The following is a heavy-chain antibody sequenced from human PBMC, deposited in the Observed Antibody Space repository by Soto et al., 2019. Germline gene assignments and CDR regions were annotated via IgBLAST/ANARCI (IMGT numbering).Heavy chain of an antibody. Sequence: PXATLSLTCSVSGACIRSYYWHWIRQPPGKGLEWIGYVYTSDYTRYSSSLKSRVTISVDTSKSQFYLRLNSVTAADTAVYYCAKNTMRGPNDAFDIWGQGTMVTVSS. CDR2: VYTSDYT. D-gene: IGHD1-1*01. J-gene: IGHJ3*02. CDR1: GACIRSYY. CDR3: AKNTMRGPNDAFDI. V-gene: IGHV4-59*03.